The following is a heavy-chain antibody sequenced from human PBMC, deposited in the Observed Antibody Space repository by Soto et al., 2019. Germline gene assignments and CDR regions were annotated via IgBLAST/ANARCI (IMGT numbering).Heavy chain of an antibody. CDR2: TYHSGNP. CDR1: DDRSSTGGCS. J-gene: IGHJ1*01. Sequence: SLPLSVTCSVADDRSSTGGCSWAWIRKQPGKALEWIGHTYHSGNPYYNTSLRTRATISVDTSKNQFSLKLSSVTAADTAVYYCARHGSNSGSYSEYLQHRGQGTLVTVSS. CDR3: ARHGSNSGSYSEYLQH. D-gene: IGHD1-26*01. V-gene: IGHV4-30-2*03.